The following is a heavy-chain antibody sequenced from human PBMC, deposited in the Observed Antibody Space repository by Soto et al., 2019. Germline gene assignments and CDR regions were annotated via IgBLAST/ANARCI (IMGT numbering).Heavy chain of an antibody. D-gene: IGHD1-26*01. CDR1: GFTFSSYD. CDR3: AKAYSGPFDV. CDR2: ISYDGSRK. V-gene: IGHV3-30*18. Sequence: VGSLRLSCAASGFTFSSYDIHWFRQAPAKGLEWVALISYDGSRKYYADSVKGLFTISRDNSKNTLYLQVNSLRAEDTAVYYCAKAYSGPFDVWGQGTMVTVSS. J-gene: IGHJ3*01.